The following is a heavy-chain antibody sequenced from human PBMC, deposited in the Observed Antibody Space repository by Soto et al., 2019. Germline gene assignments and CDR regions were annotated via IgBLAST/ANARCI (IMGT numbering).Heavy chain of an antibody. CDR1: GFTFSSYA. CDR2: ISYDGSNK. J-gene: IGHJ4*02. D-gene: IGHD3-10*01. Sequence: QVQLVESGGGVVQPGRSLRLSCAASGFTFSSYAMHWVRQAPGKGLEWLAVISYDGSNKYYADSVKGRFTISRDNSKNTLYLQMNSLRAEDTAVYYCASDTHPIWFGELSYYFDYWGQGTLVTVSS. CDR3: ASDTHPIWFGELSYYFDY. V-gene: IGHV3-30-3*01.